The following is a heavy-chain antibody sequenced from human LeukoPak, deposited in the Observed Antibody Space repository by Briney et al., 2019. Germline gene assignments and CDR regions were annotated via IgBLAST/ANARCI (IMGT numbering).Heavy chain of an antibody. CDR1: GFXFSTYW. V-gene: IGHV3-7*04. CDR2: IKQDGSEK. CDR3: ARENYYDSSGNDAFDV. D-gene: IGHD3-22*01. J-gene: IGHJ3*01. Sequence: GGSLRLSCTVSGFXFSTYWITWVRQAPGKGLEWVANIKQDGSEKYYVDSVKGRFTITRDNAKKALYLEMNSLRVEDTALYYCARENYYDSSGNDAFDVWGQGTMVTVSS.